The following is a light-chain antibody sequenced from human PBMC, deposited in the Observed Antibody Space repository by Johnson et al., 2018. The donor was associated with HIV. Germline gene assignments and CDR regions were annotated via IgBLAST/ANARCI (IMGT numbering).Light chain of an antibody. CDR2: DND. J-gene: IGLJ1*01. Sequence: QSVLTQPPSVSAAPGQKITVSCSGSSSNIGNNYVSWFQHLPGAAPKLLIYDNDRRPSGVPDRFSGSKSGTSATLGITGLQTGDEADYYCGTWDISLSAKVFGTGTKVTV. CDR3: GTWDISLSAKV. V-gene: IGLV1-51*02. CDR1: SSNIGNNY.